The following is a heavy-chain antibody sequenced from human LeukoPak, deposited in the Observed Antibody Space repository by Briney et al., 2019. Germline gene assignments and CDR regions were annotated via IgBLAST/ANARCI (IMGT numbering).Heavy chain of an antibody. V-gene: IGHV1-8*01. CDR3: ARARYGDGSLDY. D-gene: IGHD4-17*01. CDR2: MNPNSGNT. Sequence: ASVKVSCKASGYTFTSYDINWVRQATGQGLEWLGWMNPNSGNTGYAQKFQGRVTMTRNTSISTAYMELSSLRSEDTAVYYCARARYGDGSLDYWGQGTLVTVSS. CDR1: GYTFTSYD. J-gene: IGHJ4*02.